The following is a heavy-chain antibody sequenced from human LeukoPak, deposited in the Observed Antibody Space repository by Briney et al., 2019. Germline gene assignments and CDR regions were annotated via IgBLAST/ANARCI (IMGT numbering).Heavy chain of an antibody. J-gene: IGHJ4*02. CDR1: GYTFTGYY. CDR2: INPNSGGT. CDR3: AIFDDSSGGVDY. V-gene: IGHV1-2*02. D-gene: IGHD3-22*01. Sequence: ASVKVSCKASGYTFTGYYMHWVRQAPGQGLEWMGWINPNSGGTNYAQKFQGRVTMTRDTSISTAYMELSRLRSDDTAVYYCAIFDDSSGGVDYWGQGTLVTVSS.